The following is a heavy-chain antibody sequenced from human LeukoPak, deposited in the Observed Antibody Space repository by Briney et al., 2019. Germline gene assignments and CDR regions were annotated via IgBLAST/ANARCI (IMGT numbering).Heavy chain of an antibody. D-gene: IGHD3-9*01. V-gene: IGHV1-2*02. CDR3: ARDLLGRYFGY. J-gene: IGHJ4*02. Sequence: ASVKVSCKASGYTFTGYYMHWVRQAPGQGLEWMGWINPNSGDTNYAQKFQGRVTMTRDTSISTAYMELGRLTSDDTAVYYCARDLLGRYFGYWGQGTLVTVSS. CDR1: GYTFTGYY. CDR2: INPNSGDT.